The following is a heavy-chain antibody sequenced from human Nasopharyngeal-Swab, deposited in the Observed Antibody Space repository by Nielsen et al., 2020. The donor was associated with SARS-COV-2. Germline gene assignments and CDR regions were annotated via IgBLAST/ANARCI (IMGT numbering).Heavy chain of an antibody. Sequence: SETLSLTCTVSGGSISSSSYYWGWIRQPPGKGLEWIGSIYYSGSTYYNPSLKSRVTISVDTSKNQFSLKLSSVTAADTAVYYCARHHYAYYYGSGSYFQSRYYYYYYMDVWGKGTRSPSP. D-gene: IGHD3-10*01. V-gene: IGHV4-39*01. CDR3: ARHHYAYYYGSGSYFQSRYYYYYYMDV. J-gene: IGHJ6*03. CDR2: IYYSGST. CDR1: GGSISSSSYY.